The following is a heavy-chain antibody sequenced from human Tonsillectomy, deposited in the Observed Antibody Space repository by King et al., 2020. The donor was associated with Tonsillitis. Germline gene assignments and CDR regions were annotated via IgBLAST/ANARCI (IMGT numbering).Heavy chain of an antibody. CDR2: ITWNDYE. D-gene: IGHD4-17*01. J-gene: IGHJ4*02. CDR3: ARGSGDPYSFDF. Sequence: VTLKESGPALVKPTQTLTLTCTFSGFSLTTSGMCVSWIRQPPGKALEWLALITWNDYEYFSTSLKTRLTISKDTSKKQVVLTMTNMDPVDTATYYWARGSGDPYSFDFWGQGTLVTVSS. V-gene: IGHV2-70*01. CDR1: GFSLTTSGMC.